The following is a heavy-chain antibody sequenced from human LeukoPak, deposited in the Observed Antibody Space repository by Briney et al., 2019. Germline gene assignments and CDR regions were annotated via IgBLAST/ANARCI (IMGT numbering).Heavy chain of an antibody. CDR3: ARLYGLWYFDY. J-gene: IGHJ4*02. V-gene: IGHV3-23*01. CDR2: ISGSGGTT. Sequence: GGSLRLSCAASGFTLSSYAMSWVRQAPGKGLEWVSAISGSGGTTYSADSVKGRFTISRDNSKNTLYLQMNSLRAEDTAVYYCARLYGLWYFDYWGQGTLVTVSS. CDR1: GFTLSSYA. D-gene: IGHD2-8*01.